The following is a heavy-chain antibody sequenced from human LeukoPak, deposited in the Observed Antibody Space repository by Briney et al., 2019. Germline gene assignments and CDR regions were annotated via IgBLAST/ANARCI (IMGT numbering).Heavy chain of an antibody. CDR2: IIPILGIA. CDR3: AREKGYCSSTSCFDAFDI. CDR1: GGTFSSYT. Sequence: SVKVSCKASGGTFSSYTISWVRQAPGQGLEWMGRIIPILGIANYAQKFQGRVTITADKSTSTAYMELSSLRSEDTAVYYCAREKGYCSSTSCFDAFDIWGQGTMVTVS. V-gene: IGHV1-69*04. J-gene: IGHJ3*02. D-gene: IGHD2-2*01.